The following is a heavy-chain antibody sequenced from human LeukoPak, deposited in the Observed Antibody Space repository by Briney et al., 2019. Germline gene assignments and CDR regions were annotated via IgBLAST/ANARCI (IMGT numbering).Heavy chain of an antibody. J-gene: IGHJ4*02. V-gene: IGHV3-23*01. CDR3: AKTWWYRYYFDY. CDR2: ISGSGGST. Sequence: GGSLRLSCAASGFTFSSYAMSWVRQAPGKGLEWVSAISGSGGSTYYADSVKGRFTISRDNSKNTMYLQMNSLRAEDTAVYYCAKTWWYRYYFDYWGQGTLVTVSS. CDR1: GFTFSSYA. D-gene: IGHD2-15*01.